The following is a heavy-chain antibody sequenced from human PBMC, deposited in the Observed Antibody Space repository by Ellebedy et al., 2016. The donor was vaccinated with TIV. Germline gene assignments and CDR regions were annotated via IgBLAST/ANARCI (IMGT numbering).Heavy chain of an antibody. CDR1: GGSISSSSYY. V-gene: IGHV4-39*01. D-gene: IGHD6-19*01. CDR2: IYYSGST. CDR3: ARLPYSSGWYQTREDYYGMDV. Sequence: SETLSLXXTVSGGSISSSSYYWGWIRQPPGKGLEWIGSIYYSGSTYYNPSLKSRVTISVDTSKNQFSLKLSSVTAADTAVYYCARLPYSSGWYQTREDYYGMDVWGQGTTVTVSS. J-gene: IGHJ6*02.